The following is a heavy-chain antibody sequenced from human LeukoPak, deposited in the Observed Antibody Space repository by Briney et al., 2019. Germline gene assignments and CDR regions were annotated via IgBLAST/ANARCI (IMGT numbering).Heavy chain of an antibody. Sequence: SETLSLTCTVSGGSISSGDYYWSWIRQPPGKGLEWIGYIYYSGSTYYNPSLKSRVTISVDTSKNQFSLKLSSVTAADTAVYYCARGQRDSGSYPLGAFDIWGQGTMVTVSS. V-gene: IGHV4-30-4*02. D-gene: IGHD1-26*01. J-gene: IGHJ3*02. CDR3: ARGQRDSGSYPLGAFDI. CDR1: GGSISSGDYY. CDR2: IYYSGST.